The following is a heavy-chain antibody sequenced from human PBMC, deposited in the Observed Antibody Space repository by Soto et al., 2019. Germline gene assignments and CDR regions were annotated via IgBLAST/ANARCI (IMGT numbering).Heavy chain of an antibody. J-gene: IGHJ4*02. CDR3: AALDTAMVKTAGY. V-gene: IGHV3-7*01. CDR2: VKQDGSEE. D-gene: IGHD5-18*01. CDR1: GYSNSTYW. Sequence: GGSLRLSCASSGYSNSTYWMSWVRQAPGKGLEWVANVKQDGSEEYYVDSVKGRFTISRDNAKNSLYLQMNSLRVEDTAVYYCAALDTAMVKTAGYWGQGTLVTVSS.